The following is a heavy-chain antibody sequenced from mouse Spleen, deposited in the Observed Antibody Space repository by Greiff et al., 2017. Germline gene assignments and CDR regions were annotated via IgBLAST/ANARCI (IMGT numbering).Heavy chain of an antibody. CDR1: GYAFSSSW. CDR3: ARTYAMDY. Sequence: QVQLQQSGPELVKPGASVKISCKASGYAFSSSWMNWVKQRPGKGLEWIGRIYPGDGDTNYNGKFKGKATLTADKSSSTAYMQLSSLTSEDSAVYFCARTYAMDYWGQGTSVIVSS. CDR2: IYPGDGDT. J-gene: IGHJ4*01. V-gene: IGHV1-82*01.